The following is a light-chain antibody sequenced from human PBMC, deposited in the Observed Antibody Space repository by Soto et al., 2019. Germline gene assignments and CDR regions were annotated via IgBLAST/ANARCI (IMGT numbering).Light chain of an antibody. CDR3: QQYNNWTTIT. J-gene: IGKJ5*01. CDR2: GAS. CDR1: HSVSSSY. V-gene: IGKV3-15*01. Sequence: DIVFSQAPRTLSLSPGERATLSCRASHSVSSSYLAWYQQKPGQAPRPLIYGASTRATGIPARFSGSGSGTEFTLTISSLQSEDFAVYSCQQYNNWTTITFGQGTRLEIK.